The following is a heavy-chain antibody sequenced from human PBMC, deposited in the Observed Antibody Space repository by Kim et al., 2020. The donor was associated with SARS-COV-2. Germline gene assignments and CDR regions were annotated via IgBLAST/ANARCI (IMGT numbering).Heavy chain of an antibody. J-gene: IGHJ6*03. Sequence: GESLKISCKGSGYSFTSYWIGWVRQMPGKGLEWMGIIYPGDSDTRYSPSFQGQVTISADKSISTAYLQWSSLKASDTAMYYCARGGPSITIFGVARRYMDVCGKETTVTVSS. V-gene: IGHV5-51*01. CDR2: IYPGDSDT. CDR3: ARGGPSITIFGVARRYMDV. CDR1: GYSFTSYW. D-gene: IGHD3-3*01.